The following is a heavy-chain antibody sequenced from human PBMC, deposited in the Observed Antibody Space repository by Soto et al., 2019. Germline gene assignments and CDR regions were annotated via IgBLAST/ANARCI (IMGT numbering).Heavy chain of an antibody. Sequence: GAPMKGSCQASGYTLTSYAMHLGRPAPRQKAEWMGWINAGNGNTKYSQKFQGRVTITRDTSASTAYMELSSLRSEDTAVYYCARDLVDSSSWVFGYNWFDPWGQGTLVTVSS. CDR1: GYTLTSYA. V-gene: IGHV1-3*01. D-gene: IGHD6-13*01. CDR2: INAGNGNT. J-gene: IGHJ5*02. CDR3: ARDLVDSSSWVFGYNWFDP.